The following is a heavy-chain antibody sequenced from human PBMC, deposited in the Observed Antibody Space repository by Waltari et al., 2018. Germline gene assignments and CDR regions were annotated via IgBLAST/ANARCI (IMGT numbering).Heavy chain of an antibody. D-gene: IGHD3-22*01. J-gene: IGHJ3*02. Sequence: QVQLQESGPGLVKPSETLSLTCTVSGGSISSYYWSWIRQPAGKGLEWIGRIYTSGSTNYNPSLKSRVTMSVDTSNNQFSLKLSSVTAADTAVYYCARHLQYYYDSSGYGAFDIWGQGTMVTVSS. CDR1: GGSISSYY. CDR3: ARHLQYYYDSSGYGAFDI. CDR2: IYTSGST. V-gene: IGHV4-4*07.